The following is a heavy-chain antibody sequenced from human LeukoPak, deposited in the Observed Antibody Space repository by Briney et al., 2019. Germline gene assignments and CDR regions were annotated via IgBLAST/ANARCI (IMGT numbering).Heavy chain of an antibody. CDR1: GFTFSNAW. D-gene: IGHD1-26*01. V-gene: IGHV3-15*01. CDR3: TTGVGSYYAPSFDY. Sequence: GGSLRLSCAASGFTFSNAWMSWVRQAPGKGREWVGRIKSKTDGGTTDYAAPVKGRFTISRDDSKNTLYLQMNSLKTEDTAVYYCTTGVGSYYAPSFDYWGQGTLVTVSS. J-gene: IGHJ4*02. CDR2: IKSKTDGGTT.